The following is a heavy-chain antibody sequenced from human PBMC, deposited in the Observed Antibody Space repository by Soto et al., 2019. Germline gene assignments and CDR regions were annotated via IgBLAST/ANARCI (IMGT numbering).Heavy chain of an antibody. D-gene: IGHD6-19*01. CDR1: GDSVSSGTAT. V-gene: IGHV6-1*01. CDR2: TYYRSKWFY. J-gene: IGHJ2*01. Sequence: PSQTLSLTCAISGDSVSSGTATWSWIRQSPSRGLEWLGRTYYRSKWFYDYAPSVQSRIAITPDTSKNQLSLHLNSVTPEDTAIYFFASDGSGWNWYFDLWGRGTLVPVSS. CDR3: ASDGSGWNWYFDL.